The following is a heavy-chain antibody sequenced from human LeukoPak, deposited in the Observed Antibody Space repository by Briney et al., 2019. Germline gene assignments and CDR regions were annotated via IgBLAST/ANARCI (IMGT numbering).Heavy chain of an antibody. Sequence: ASVKVSCKASGYTFTSYYIHWVRQAPEQGLEWMGIINPSGGGTTYAQEFQGRVTMTRDTSTSTVYMELSSLRSEDTAVYYCAGGYCSGGTCNLDYWGLGTLVTVSS. D-gene: IGHD2-15*01. V-gene: IGHV1-46*01. J-gene: IGHJ4*02. CDR3: AGGYCSGGTCNLDY. CDR1: GYTFTSYY. CDR2: INPSGGGT.